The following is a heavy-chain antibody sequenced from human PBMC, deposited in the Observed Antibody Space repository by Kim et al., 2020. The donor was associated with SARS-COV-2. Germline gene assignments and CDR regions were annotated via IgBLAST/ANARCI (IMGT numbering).Heavy chain of an antibody. CDR3: ARDWADCGGDCYSFDY. V-gene: IGHV3-74*01. CDR1: GFTFSSYW. Sequence: GGSLRLSCAASGFTFSSYWMHWVRQAPGKGLVWVSRINSDGSSTSYADSVKGRFTISRDNAKNTLYLQMNSLRAEDTAVYYCARDWADCGGDCYSFDYWGQGTLVTVSS. D-gene: IGHD2-21*02. CDR2: INSDGSST. J-gene: IGHJ4*02.